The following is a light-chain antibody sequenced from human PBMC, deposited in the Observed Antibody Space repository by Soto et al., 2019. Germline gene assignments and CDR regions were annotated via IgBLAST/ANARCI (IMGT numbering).Light chain of an antibody. CDR2: KAS. Sequence: DIQMTQSPSTLSASVGDRVTITCRASQSISSWVAWYQQKPGKAPKLLIYKASSLESGVPSRFSGSGSGTEFALTVSSLQPDDFSPDYCQQYSSYPCTFGQGTKVEIK. CDR1: QSISSW. V-gene: IGKV1-5*03. J-gene: IGKJ1*01. CDR3: QQYSSYPCT.